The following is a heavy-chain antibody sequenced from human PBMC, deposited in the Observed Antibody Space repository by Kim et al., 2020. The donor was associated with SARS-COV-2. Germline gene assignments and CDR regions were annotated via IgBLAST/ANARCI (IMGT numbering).Heavy chain of an antibody. CDR1: GFTFSNAW. J-gene: IGHJ6*02. Sequence: GGSLRLSCAASGFTFSNAWMSWVRQAPGKGLEWVGRIKSKTDGGTTDYAAPVKGRFTISRDDSKNTLYLQMNSLKTEDTAVYYCTTGPLWFGENVYYYYYYGMDVWGQGTTVTVSS. D-gene: IGHD3-10*01. V-gene: IGHV3-15*01. CDR3: TTGPLWFGENVYYYYYYGMDV. CDR2: IKSKTDGGTT.